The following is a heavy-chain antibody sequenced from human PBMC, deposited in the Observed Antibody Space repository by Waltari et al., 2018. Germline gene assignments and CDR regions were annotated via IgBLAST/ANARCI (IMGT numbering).Heavy chain of an antibody. Sequence: EVQLVESGGGLVQPGGSLKLSCAASGFTFSGSAMHWVRQASGEGREWVGGIGRKANSYGTAYESSVKGRCTISRDDSKNTAYRQMNSLKTEDTAVYYCTRGSSSLPFDPWGQGTLVTVSS. V-gene: IGHV3-73*01. CDR3: TRGSSSLPFDP. CDR2: IGRKANSYGT. D-gene: IGHD6-13*01. CDR1: GFTFSGSA. J-gene: IGHJ5*02.